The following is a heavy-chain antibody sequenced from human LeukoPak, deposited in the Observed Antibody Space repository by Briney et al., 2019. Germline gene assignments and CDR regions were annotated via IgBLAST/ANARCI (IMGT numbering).Heavy chain of an antibody. J-gene: IGHJ5*02. CDR3: ARVFGYCTTTSCYDWFDP. CDR1: GGSISNYY. Sequence: SETLSLTCTVSGGSISNYYWSWIRQPAGKGLEGIGRFHSSGSTNFNPSLKSRVTMSADTSQNQFSLRLSSMTAADTAVYYCARVFGYCTTTSCYDWFDPWGQGTLVTVSS. V-gene: IGHV4-4*07. CDR2: FHSSGST. D-gene: IGHD2-2*01.